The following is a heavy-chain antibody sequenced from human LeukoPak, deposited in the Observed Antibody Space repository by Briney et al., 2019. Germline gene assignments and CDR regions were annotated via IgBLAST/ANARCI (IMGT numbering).Heavy chain of an antibody. Sequence: PSQTLSLTCTVSGGSISSGSYYWSWIRQPAGKGLEWIGHIYTSGSTNYNPSLKSRVTISVDTSKNQFPLNLSSVTATDTAVYYCVRGFASWGQGTLVTVSS. V-gene: IGHV4-61*09. CDR1: GGSISSGSYY. CDR3: VRGFAS. CDR2: IYTSGST. J-gene: IGHJ5*01.